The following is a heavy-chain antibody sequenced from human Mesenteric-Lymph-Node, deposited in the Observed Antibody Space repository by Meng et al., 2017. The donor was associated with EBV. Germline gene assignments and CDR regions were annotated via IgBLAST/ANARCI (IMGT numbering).Heavy chain of an antibody. CDR1: GDSLHSGGFF. CDR2: VYYSGST. D-gene: IGHD5-24*01. J-gene: IGHJ5*02. V-gene: IGHV4-61*08. Sequence: QVQLQESGPGLVKPSXXLSLSCTVSGDSLHSGGFFWSWIRQPPGRGLEWIGYVYYSGSTDYNPSLKSRVTISLDTSMKHFSLMLNSVTAADTAIYYCARGKGNREGTNDEWFDPWGQGILVTVSS. CDR3: ARGKGNREGTNDEWFDP.